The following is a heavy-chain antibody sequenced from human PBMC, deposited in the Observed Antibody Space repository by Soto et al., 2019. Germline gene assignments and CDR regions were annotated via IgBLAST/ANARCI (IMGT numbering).Heavy chain of an antibody. CDR2: IIPIFGTA. CDR3: ARDVVVVVAATDYYYYGMDV. CDR1: GGTFSSYA. V-gene: IGHV1-69*01. J-gene: IGHJ6*02. D-gene: IGHD2-15*01. Sequence: QVQLVQSGAEVQKPGSSVKVSCKASGGTFSSYAISWVRQAPGQGLEWMGGIIPIFGTANYAQKFQGRVTITADESTSTAYMELSSLRSEDTAVYYCARDVVVVVAATDYYYYGMDVWGQGTTVTVSS.